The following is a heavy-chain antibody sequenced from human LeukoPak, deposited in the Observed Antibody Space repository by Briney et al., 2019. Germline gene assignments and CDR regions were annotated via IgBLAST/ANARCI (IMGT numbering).Heavy chain of an antibody. CDR1: GGSISSDY. Sequence: SETLSLTCTVSGGSISSDYWSWIRQPPGKGLEWIGYIYYSGSTNYNPSLKSRVTISVDTSENQFSLKLSSVTAADTALYYCAKYVSTGWFDPWGQGTLVTVSS. CDR3: AKYVSTGWFDP. J-gene: IGHJ5*02. CDR2: IYYSGST. D-gene: IGHD5/OR15-5a*01. V-gene: IGHV4-59*08.